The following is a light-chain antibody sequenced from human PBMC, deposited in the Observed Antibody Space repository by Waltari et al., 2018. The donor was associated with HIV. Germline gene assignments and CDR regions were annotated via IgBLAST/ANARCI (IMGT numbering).Light chain of an antibody. Sequence: QSVLTQPPSASGTPGPRVTISCPGSSSHIGSNTVTWYQQLPGTAPKLLIYSNNQRPSGVPDRFSGSKSGTSASLAISGLQSEDEADYYCAAWDDSLNGVVFGGGTKLTVL. J-gene: IGLJ2*01. V-gene: IGLV1-44*01. CDR3: AAWDDSLNGVV. CDR1: SSHIGSNT. CDR2: SNN.